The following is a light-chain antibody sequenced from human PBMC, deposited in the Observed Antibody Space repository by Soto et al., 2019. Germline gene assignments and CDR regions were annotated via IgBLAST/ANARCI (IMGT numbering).Light chain of an antibody. J-gene: IGKJ4*01. V-gene: IGKV3-20*01. CDR2: GAS. Sequence: EIVLTQSPGALSLSPGERATLSCRASQTVSDNYLAWYQQKPGQAPRLLIYGASTRATDIPDRFSGSGSGTDFTLTISRLEPEDFAVYYCQQYGGSPRVSFGGGTKVEIK. CDR1: QTVSDNY. CDR3: QQYGGSPRVS.